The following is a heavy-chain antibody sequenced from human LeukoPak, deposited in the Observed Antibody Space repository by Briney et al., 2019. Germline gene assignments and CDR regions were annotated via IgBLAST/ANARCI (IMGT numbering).Heavy chain of an antibody. CDR1: GGTFSSYD. V-gene: IGHV1-69*13. Sequence: SVKVSCKASGGTFSSYDISWVREAPGQGLEWMGGIIPIFGTANYAQKFQGRVTITADESTSTAYMELSSLRSEDTAVYYCAREKQLVRDAFDIWGQGTMVTVSS. J-gene: IGHJ3*02. D-gene: IGHD6-13*01. CDR3: AREKQLVRDAFDI. CDR2: IIPIFGTA.